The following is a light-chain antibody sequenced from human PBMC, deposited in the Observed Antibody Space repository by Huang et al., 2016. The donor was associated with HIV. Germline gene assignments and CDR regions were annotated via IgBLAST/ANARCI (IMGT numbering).Light chain of an antibody. CDR3: QQRGFWPLT. CDR2: ESS. J-gene: IGKJ4*01. CDR1: QNVRNY. V-gene: IGKV3-11*01. Sequence: EVVLTQSPATLSLSPGERGTLYCRASQNVRNYLAWYQQRLGQPPRLLIYESSHRATGTPARFSGGGSGTDFSLTISSLEPEDFAVYYCQQRGFWPLTFGGGTKVDMK.